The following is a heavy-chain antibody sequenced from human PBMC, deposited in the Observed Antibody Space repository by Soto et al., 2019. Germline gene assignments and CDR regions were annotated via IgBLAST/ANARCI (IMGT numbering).Heavy chain of an antibody. D-gene: IGHD3-16*01. Sequence: GGSLRLSCAASGFTVSSYEMTWVRQAPGKGLEWVSYMSSGGSTTYYADSVRGRFTISRDNAQNSLYLQMNSLRAQDTAVYYCSRDDSGYPSYFHYWGQGTLVTVSS. CDR3: SRDDSGYPSYFHY. J-gene: IGHJ4*02. V-gene: IGHV3-48*03. CDR2: MSSGGSTT. CDR1: GFTVSSYE.